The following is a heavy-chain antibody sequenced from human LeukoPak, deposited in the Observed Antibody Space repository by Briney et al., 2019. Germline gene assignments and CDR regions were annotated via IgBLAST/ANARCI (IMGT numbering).Heavy chain of an antibody. CDR1: GFTFRSHW. CDR3: VRDGDDFNFDY. V-gene: IGHV3-74*01. CDR2: VKGDGTFT. D-gene: IGHD5-24*01. Sequence: GGSLRLSCAASGFTFRSHWMHWVRQAPGKGLVWVSRVKGDGTFTNYADSVYGRFTISRDNAKNTLYLHMHSLRAEDTAVYYCVRDGDDFNFDYWGQGNLVTVSS. J-gene: IGHJ4*02.